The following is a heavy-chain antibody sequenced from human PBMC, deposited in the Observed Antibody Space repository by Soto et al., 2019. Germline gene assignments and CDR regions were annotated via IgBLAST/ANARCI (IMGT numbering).Heavy chain of an antibody. Sequence: GGSLRLSCAASGFTFSSYAMSWVRQAPGKGLEWVSAISGSGGSTYYADSVKGRFTISRDNSKNTLYLQMNSLRAEDTAVYYCAKGPPYYDILSCYWGGYGMDVWGQGTTVTGSS. J-gene: IGHJ6*02. D-gene: IGHD3-9*01. CDR2: ISGSGGST. V-gene: IGHV3-23*01. CDR1: GFTFSSYA. CDR3: AKGPPYYDILSCYWGGYGMDV.